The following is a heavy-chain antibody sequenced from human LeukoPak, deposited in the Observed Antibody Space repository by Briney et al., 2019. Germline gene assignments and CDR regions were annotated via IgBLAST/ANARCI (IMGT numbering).Heavy chain of an antibody. CDR1: GYTFTGYY. CDR2: INPNSGGT. Sequence: GASVKVSFKASGYTFTGYYMHWVRQAPGQGLEWMGWINPNSGGTNYAQNFQGRVTMTRDTSISTAYMELSRLRSDDTAVYYFARAKVIVPDYWGQGTLVTVSS. CDR3: ARAKVIVPDY. V-gene: IGHV1-2*02. J-gene: IGHJ4*02. D-gene: IGHD5-18*01.